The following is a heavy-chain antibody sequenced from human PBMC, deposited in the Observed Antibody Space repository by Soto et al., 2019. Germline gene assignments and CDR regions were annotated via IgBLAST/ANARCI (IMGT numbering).Heavy chain of an antibody. D-gene: IGHD2-15*01. V-gene: IGHV3-30*18. J-gene: IGHJ4*02. Sequence: ESGGGVVQPGRSLRLSCAASGFTFSSYGMHWVRQAPGKGLEWVAVISYDGSNKYYADSVKGRFTISRDNSKNTLYLQMNSLRAEDTAVYYCAKYPPRLTFVVPLYYFDYWGQGTLVTVSS. CDR1: GFTFSSYG. CDR2: ISYDGSNK. CDR3: AKYPPRLTFVVPLYYFDY.